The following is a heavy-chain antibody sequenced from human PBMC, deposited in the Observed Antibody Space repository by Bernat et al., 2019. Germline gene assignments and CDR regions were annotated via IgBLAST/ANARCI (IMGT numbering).Heavy chain of an antibody. CDR2: ISSSSSTI. CDR3: AREDSGYYFG. V-gene: IGHV3-48*02. J-gene: IGHJ4*02. Sequence: EVQLVESGGGLVQPGGSLRLSCAASGFTFSSYSMNWVRPAPGKGLEWVSYISSSSSTIYYADSVKGRFTISRDNAKNSLYLQMKRLRDEDTSVYYCAREDSGYYFGWGQGTLVTVSS. CDR1: GFTFSSYS. D-gene: IGHD3-3*01.